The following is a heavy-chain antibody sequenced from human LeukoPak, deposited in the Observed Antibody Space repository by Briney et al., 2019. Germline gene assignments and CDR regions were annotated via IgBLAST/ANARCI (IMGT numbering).Heavy chain of an antibody. D-gene: IGHD6-19*01. CDR2: IKQDGSEK. V-gene: IGHV3-7*03. J-gene: IGHJ5*01. CDR1: GFTFSTYW. CDR3: ARDRDWYSFDS. Sequence: GGSLRLSCTASGFTFSTYWMDWVRQAPGKGLEWVANIKQDGSEKYYVDSVKGRFTISRDNAKNSLYLQMNSLRAEDTAVYYCARDRDWYSFDSWGQGTLVTVSS.